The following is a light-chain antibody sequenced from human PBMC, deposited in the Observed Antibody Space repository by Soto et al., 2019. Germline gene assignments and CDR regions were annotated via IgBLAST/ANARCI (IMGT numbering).Light chain of an antibody. CDR2: DNN. Sequence: QSVLTQPPSVSGAPGQRVTISCTGSSSNTGADYDVHWYQHLPGSAPKLLIYDNNIRPSGVPDRFSGSKSGTSASLAITGLQAEDEGDYYCQSYDSSLSNLVLFGGGTKVTVL. J-gene: IGLJ2*01. V-gene: IGLV1-40*01. CDR1: SSNTGADYD. CDR3: QSYDSSLSNLVL.